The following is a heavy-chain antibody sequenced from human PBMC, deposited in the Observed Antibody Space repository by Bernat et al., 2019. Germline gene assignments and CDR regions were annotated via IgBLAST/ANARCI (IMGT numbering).Heavy chain of an antibody. CDR2: INPNSGDT. J-gene: IGHJ5*02. V-gene: IGHV1-2*04. CDR3: ARAAYSAYEAWFVP. D-gene: IGHD5-12*01. Sequence: QVQLVQSGAEVKKPGASVKVSCKASGFTFTGYYIYWVRQAPGQVLEWVGWINPNSGDTSYAQKFQGWVTLTRDTSINTAYMELRSLKSDDTAVYYCARAAYSAYEAWFVPWGQGTLVPVSS. CDR1: GFTFTGYY.